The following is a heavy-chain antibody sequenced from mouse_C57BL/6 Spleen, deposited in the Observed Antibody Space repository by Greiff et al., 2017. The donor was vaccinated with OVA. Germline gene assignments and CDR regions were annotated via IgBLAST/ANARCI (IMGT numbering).Heavy chain of an antibody. V-gene: IGHV1-64*01. CDR3: ARGSNYYGQRVGYFDY. CDR1: GYTFTSYW. J-gene: IGHJ2*01. CDR2: IHPNSGST. Sequence: QVQLQQPGAELVKPGASVKLSCKASGYTFTSYWMHWVKQRPGQGLEWIGMIHPNSGSTNYNEKFKSKATLTVDKSSSTAYMQLSTLTSEDSAVYYCARGSNYYGQRVGYFDYWGQGTTLTVSS. D-gene: IGHD1-1*01.